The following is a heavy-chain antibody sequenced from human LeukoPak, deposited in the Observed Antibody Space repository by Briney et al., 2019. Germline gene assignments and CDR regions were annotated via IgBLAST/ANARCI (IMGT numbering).Heavy chain of an antibody. Sequence: GASVKVSCKASEGTFSSYAISWVRQAPGQGLEWMGGIIPIFGTANYAQKFQGRVTLTADESTSTAYMELSSLRSEDTAVYYCARSKTRVVGASHRYYYGMDVWGQGTTVTVSS. D-gene: IGHD1-26*01. CDR3: ARSKTRVVGASHRYYYGMDV. CDR2: IIPIFGTA. V-gene: IGHV1-69*01. CDR1: EGTFSSYA. J-gene: IGHJ6*02.